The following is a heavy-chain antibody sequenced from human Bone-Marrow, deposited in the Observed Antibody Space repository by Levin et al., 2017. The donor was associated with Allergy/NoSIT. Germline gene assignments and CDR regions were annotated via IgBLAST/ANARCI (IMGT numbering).Heavy chain of an antibody. CDR1: GFSFSDYY. Sequence: GGSLRLSCVASGFSFSDYYMFWIRQAPGKRLEWISYISDSGRTPFYADSVQGRFTVSRDGAKKSLFLEMTDLRAEDTAVYYCARGAVYLGEQYFYYFNGLDVWGQGTTVTVSS. D-gene: IGHD3-16*01. CDR2: ISDSGRTP. J-gene: IGHJ6*02. V-gene: IGHV3-11*01. CDR3: ARGAVYLGEQYFYYFNGLDV.